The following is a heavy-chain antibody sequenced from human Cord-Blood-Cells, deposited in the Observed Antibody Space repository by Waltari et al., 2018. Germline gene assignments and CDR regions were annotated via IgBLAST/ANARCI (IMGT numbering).Heavy chain of an antibody. CDR2: ISGSGGST. CDR3: ANEDSGWYLGY. CDR1: GFTFSSYA. J-gene: IGHJ4*02. Sequence: EVQLLESGGGLVQPGGSLRLSCAASGFTFSSYAMSWVHQAPGKGLEWGSAISGSGGSTYYADSVKGRFTISRDNSKNTLYLQMNSLRAEDTAVYYCANEDSGWYLGYWGQGTLVTVSS. D-gene: IGHD6-19*01. V-gene: IGHV3-23*01.